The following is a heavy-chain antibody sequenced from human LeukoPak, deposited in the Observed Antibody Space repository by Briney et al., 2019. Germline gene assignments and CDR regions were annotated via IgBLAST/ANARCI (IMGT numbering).Heavy chain of an antibody. V-gene: IGHV4-59*01. Sequence: SETLSLTCTVSGGSISSYYWSWIRQPPGKGLEWIGYIYYSGSTNYNPSLKSRVTISVDTSKNQFSLKLSSVTAADTAVYYCARGEPVAPGYSSSWPYYYYMDVWGKGTTVTVSS. CDR3: ARGEPVAPGYSSSWPYYYYMDV. CDR2: IYYSGST. D-gene: IGHD6-13*01. J-gene: IGHJ6*03. CDR1: GGSISSYY.